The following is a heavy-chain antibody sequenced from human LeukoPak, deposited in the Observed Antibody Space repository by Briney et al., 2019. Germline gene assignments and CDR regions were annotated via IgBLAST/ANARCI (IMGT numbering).Heavy chain of an antibody. CDR2: IYHSGTS. V-gene: IGHV4-30-4*01. CDR1: GGSIISYY. D-gene: IGHD5-18*01. Sequence: SETLSLTCTVSGGSIISYYWSWIRQPPGKGLEWIGYIYHSGTSYYNPTLKSRVTISVDTSKNQFSLKLSSVTAADTAVYYCARNGAYSFVVWGQGTLVTVSS. J-gene: IGHJ4*02. CDR3: ARNGAYSFVV.